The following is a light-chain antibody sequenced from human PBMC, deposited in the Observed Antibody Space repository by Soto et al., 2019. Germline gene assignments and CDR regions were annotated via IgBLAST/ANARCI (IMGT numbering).Light chain of an antibody. J-gene: IGKJ3*01. CDR2: KAS. Sequence: DIQMTQSPSTLSASVGDRVTITCRASQSISSRLAWYQQKPGKAPTLLIYKASSLESGVPSRFSGSGSGTEFTLTISSLQPDDFATYYCQQYNSYPFTFGPGTKVDIK. V-gene: IGKV1-5*03. CDR1: QSISSR. CDR3: QQYNSYPFT.